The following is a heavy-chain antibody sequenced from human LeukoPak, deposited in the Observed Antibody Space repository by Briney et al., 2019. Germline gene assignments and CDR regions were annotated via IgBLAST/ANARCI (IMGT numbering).Heavy chain of an antibody. Sequence: SVKVSCKASGGTXRSYAITWVRQAPGKGLEWMGGIIPMINTPKYAQKFQGRVSITADESTSTGYMEVSSLRSEDTAVYYCAIFQGTYGDNENDYWGQGTLVTVSS. CDR2: IIPMINTP. J-gene: IGHJ4*02. V-gene: IGHV1-69*13. CDR3: AIFQGTYGDNENDY. CDR1: GGTXRSYA. D-gene: IGHD4-17*01.